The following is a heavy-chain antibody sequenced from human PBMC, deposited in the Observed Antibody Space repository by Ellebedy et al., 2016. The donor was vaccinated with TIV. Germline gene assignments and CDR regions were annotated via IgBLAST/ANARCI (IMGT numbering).Heavy chain of an antibody. J-gene: IGHJ3*02. Sequence: ASVKVSCXASGYTFSDYYMHWVRQAPGQGLEWMGWINPNTRGTNYAQNFQGRVTMTRDTSNSAASIELRSLRSDDTAVYYCAKDFAPGGNSGAFDIWGQGTRVTVSS. CDR3: AKDFAPGGNSGAFDI. D-gene: IGHD1-1*01. CDR2: INPNTRGT. CDR1: GYTFSDYY. V-gene: IGHV1-2*02.